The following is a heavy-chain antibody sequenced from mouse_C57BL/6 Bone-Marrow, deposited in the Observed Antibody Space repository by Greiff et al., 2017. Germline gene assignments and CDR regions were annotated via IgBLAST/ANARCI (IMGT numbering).Heavy chain of an antibody. CDR1: GYTFTSYW. Sequence: QVQLQQPGAELVRPGTSVKLSCKASGYTFTSYWMHWVKQRPGQGLEWIGVIDPSDSYTNYNQKFKGKATLTVDKSSSTAYMQLSSLTSEDSAVYYYARCYDDSSMFAYWGQGTLVTVSA. CDR2: IDPSDSYT. V-gene: IGHV1-59*01. J-gene: IGHJ3*01. CDR3: ARCYDDSSMFAY. D-gene: IGHD1-1*01.